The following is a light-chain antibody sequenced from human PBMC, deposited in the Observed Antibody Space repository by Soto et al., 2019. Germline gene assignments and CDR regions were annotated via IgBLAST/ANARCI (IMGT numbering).Light chain of an antibody. CDR1: SSDIGAYNY. V-gene: IGLV2-14*01. Sequence: QSVLTQPASVSGSPGQSITISCTGTSSDIGAYNYVSWYQLHPGRAPKLMIYEVSNRPSGISFRFSGSKSGNTASLTISGLQAEDEADYYCSSYTGYSTLVFGGGTKLTVL. CDR2: EVS. CDR3: SSYTGYSTLV. J-gene: IGLJ3*02.